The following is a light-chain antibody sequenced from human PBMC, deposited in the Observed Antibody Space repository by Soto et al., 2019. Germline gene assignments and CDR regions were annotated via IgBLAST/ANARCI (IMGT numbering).Light chain of an antibody. Sequence: EIVVSQSPATLSLSKGERATLSCRASQSVSSYLAWYQQKPGQAPRLLIYDASNSATGIPARFSGSGSATDFTLTISRLAPEDSAVYYCHQRSNWLTFGGGTNVDIK. V-gene: IGKV3-11*01. CDR3: HQRSNWLT. J-gene: IGKJ4*01. CDR2: DAS. CDR1: QSVSSY.